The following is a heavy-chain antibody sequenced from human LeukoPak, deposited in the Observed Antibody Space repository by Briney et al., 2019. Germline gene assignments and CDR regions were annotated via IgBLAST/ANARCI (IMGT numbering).Heavy chain of an antibody. CDR2: VNHSGST. CDR3: ARAGYYGSGSYDY. CDR1: GGSVGGYK. V-gene: IGHV4-34*01. Sequence: SETLSLTCAVYGGSVGGYKCNWIRQPPGKGLEWIGEVNHSGSTNYNPSLKSRVTISVDTSKNQFSLKLSSVTAADTAVYYCARAGYYGSGSYDYWGQGTLVTVSS. D-gene: IGHD3-10*01. J-gene: IGHJ4*02.